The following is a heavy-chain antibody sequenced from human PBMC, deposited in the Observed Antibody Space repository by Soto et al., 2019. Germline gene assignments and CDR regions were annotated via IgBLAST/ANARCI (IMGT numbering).Heavy chain of an antibody. J-gene: IGHJ6*02. CDR3: ARGAIFGVVTNKKYYYYYGMDV. CDR2: IYYSGST. V-gene: IGHV4-59*01. D-gene: IGHD3-3*01. CDR1: GGSISSYY. Sequence: SETLSLTCTVSGGSISSYYWSWIRQPPGKGLEWIGYIYYSGSTNYNPSLKSRVTISVDTSKNQFSLKLSSVTAADTAVYYCARGAIFGVVTNKKYYYYYGMDVWGQGTTVTVSS.